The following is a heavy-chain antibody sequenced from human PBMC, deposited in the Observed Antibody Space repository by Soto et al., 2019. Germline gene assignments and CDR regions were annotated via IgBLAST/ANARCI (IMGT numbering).Heavy chain of an antibody. CDR2: IYYSGST. D-gene: IGHD6-13*01. Sequence: SETLSLTCTVSGGSISSSSYYWGWIRQPPGKGLEWIGSIYYSGSTYCNPSLKSRVTISVDTSKNQFSLKLSSVTAADTAVYYCARLGYSSSRFWYWGQGTLVTVSS. J-gene: IGHJ4*02. CDR1: GGSISSSSYY. CDR3: ARLGYSSSRFWY. V-gene: IGHV4-39*01.